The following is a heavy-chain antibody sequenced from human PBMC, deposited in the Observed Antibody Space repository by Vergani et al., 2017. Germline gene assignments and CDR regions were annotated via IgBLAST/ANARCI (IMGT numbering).Heavy chain of an antibody. J-gene: IGHJ6*03. D-gene: IGHD6-6*01. Sequence: QVQLQQWGAGLLKPSETLSLTCAVYGGSFSGYYWSWIRQPPGKGLEWIGEINHSGSTNYNPSLKSRVTISVDTSKNQFSLKLGSVTAADTAVYYCAKSSIAARPVYYYHMDVWGKGTTVTVSS. CDR2: INHSGST. CDR3: AKSSIAARPVYYYHMDV. CDR1: GGSFSGYY. V-gene: IGHV4-34*01.